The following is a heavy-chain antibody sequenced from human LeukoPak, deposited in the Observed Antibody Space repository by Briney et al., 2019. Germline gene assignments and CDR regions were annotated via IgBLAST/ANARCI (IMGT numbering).Heavy chain of an antibody. J-gene: IGHJ4*02. D-gene: IGHD3-16*01. V-gene: IGHV4-31*03. CDR3: ARGGREFDY. Sequence: SETLSLTCTVSGCSISSGGYYWSWIRQHPGKGLEWIGYIYYSGSTYYNPSLKSRVTISVDTSKNQFSLKLSSVTAADTAVYYCARGGREFDYWGREPWSPSPQ. CDR1: GCSISSGGYY. CDR2: IYYSGST.